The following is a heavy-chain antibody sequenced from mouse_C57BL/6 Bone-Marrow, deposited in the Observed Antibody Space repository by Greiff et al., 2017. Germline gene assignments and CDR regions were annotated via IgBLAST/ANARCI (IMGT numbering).Heavy chain of an antibody. D-gene: IGHD1-1*01. CDR2: ISNGGGST. V-gene: IGHV5-12*01. Sequence: VMLVESGGGLVQPGGSLKLSCAASGFTFSDYYMYWVRQTPEKRLEWVAYISNGGGSTYYPDTVKGRFTISRDNAKNTLYLQMSRLKSEDTAMYYCARHYYGSSPWYFDVWGTGTTVTVSS. CDR3: ARHYYGSSPWYFDV. J-gene: IGHJ1*03. CDR1: GFTFSDYY.